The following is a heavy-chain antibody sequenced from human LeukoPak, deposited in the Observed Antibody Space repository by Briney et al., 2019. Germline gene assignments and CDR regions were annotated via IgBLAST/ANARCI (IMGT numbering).Heavy chain of an antibody. D-gene: IGHD3-10*01. Sequence: GGSLRLSCAASGFTFSSYWMHWVRQAPGKGLVWVSRIEEDGSTTSDADSVKGRFTISRDNAKSTLYLQMNSLRAEDTAIYYCARENTAAERFGFDIWGRGTMVTVSS. CDR2: IEEDGSTT. CDR3: ARENTAAERFGFDI. CDR1: GFTFSSYW. J-gene: IGHJ3*02. V-gene: IGHV3-74*01.